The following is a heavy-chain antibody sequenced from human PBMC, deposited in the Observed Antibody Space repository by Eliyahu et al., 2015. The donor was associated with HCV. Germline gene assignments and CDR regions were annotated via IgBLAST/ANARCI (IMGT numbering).Heavy chain of an antibody. CDR3: AKSVSLPDLPLNNLEWLLPDHD. Sequence: RSLRLSCAASGFTFSSYGMHWVRQAPGKGLEWVAVISYDGSNKYYADSVKGRFTISRDNSKNTLYLQMNSLRAEDTAVYYCAKSVSLPDLPLNNLEWLLPDHDWGQGTLVTVSS. J-gene: IGHJ4*02. V-gene: IGHV3-30*18. CDR1: GFTFSSYG. D-gene: IGHD3-3*01. CDR2: ISYDGSNK.